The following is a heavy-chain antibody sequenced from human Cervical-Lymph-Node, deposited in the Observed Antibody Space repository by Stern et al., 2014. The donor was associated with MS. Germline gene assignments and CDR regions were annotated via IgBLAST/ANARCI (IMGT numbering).Heavy chain of an antibody. CDR2: IYNSGAT. D-gene: IGHD1-26*01. CDR3: ASRWSGTYYGQNWFDP. V-gene: IGHV4-31*03. CDR1: CDSITSGGHY. J-gene: IGHJ5*02. Sequence: VQLVESGPGLVKPSQTLSLPCTVSCDSITSGGHYWSWLRQHPGQGLEWIGYIYNSGATFYNPSLKGRVTISLDTSKNQFSLQLSSVTAADTAIYYCASRWSGTYYGQNWFDPWGQGRLVTVST.